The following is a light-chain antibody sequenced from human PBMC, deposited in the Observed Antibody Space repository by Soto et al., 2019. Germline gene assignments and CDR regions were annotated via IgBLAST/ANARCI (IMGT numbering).Light chain of an antibody. CDR3: SSYTRSSNHVV. V-gene: IGLV2-14*01. CDR1: SSDVGGYNY. J-gene: IGLJ2*01. CDR2: EVS. Sequence: QSALTQPASVSGSPGQSITISCTGTSSDVGGYNYVSWYQQHPGKAPKLMIYEVSNRPSGVSNRFSGSKSGNTASLTISGLQDEDEADYYCSSYTRSSNHVVFGGGTKVTVL.